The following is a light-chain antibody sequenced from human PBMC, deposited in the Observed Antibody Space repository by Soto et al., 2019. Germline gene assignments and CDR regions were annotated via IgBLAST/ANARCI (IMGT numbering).Light chain of an antibody. Sequence: QSALTQPPSASGSPGQSVTISCTGTTSDIGGYTFVSWYQQHPGKAPKLMIYDVNKRPSGVPDRFSGSKSGNTASLTVSGLQAEEEADYYCCSHAGSNPEVFGGGTKLTVL. CDR3: CSHAGSNPEV. V-gene: IGLV2-8*01. CDR2: DVN. CDR1: TSDIGGYTF. J-gene: IGLJ2*01.